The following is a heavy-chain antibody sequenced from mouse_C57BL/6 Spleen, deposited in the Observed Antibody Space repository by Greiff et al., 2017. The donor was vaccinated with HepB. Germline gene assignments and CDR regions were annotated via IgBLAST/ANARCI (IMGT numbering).Heavy chain of an antibody. Sequence: QVQLQQSGAELVRPGASVTLSCKASGYTFTDYEMHWVKQTPVHGLEWIGAIDPETGGTAYNQKFKGKAILTADKASSTAYMELRSLTSEDSAVYYCTRATAQGMGMDYWGQGTSVTVSS. CDR3: TRATAQGMGMDY. J-gene: IGHJ4*01. CDR2: IDPETGGT. CDR1: GYTFTDYE. D-gene: IGHD3-2*02. V-gene: IGHV1-15*01.